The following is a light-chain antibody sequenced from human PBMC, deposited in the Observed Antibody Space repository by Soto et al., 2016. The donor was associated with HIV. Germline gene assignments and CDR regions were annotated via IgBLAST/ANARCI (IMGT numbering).Light chain of an antibody. Sequence: SYVLTQPPSVSVAPGKTARVTCGGDNIGSKSVHWYQQKPGQAPVLVVYDDNDRPSGIPERFSGSNFGNTATLTISRVEAGDEADYHCQVWDSRNDHRVFGGGTKLTVL. V-gene: IGLV3-21*03. J-gene: IGLJ3*02. CDR2: DDN. CDR1: NIGSKS. CDR3: QVWDSRNDHRV.